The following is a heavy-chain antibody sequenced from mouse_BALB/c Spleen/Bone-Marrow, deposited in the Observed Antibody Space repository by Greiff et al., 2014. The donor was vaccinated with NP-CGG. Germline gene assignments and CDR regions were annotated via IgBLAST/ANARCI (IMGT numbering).Heavy chain of an antibody. CDR2: IDPYYGGT. D-gene: IGHD1-1*01. Sequence: VQLKESGPELEKPGASVKISCKASGYSFTGYSMNWVKQSNGKSLEWIGNIDPYYGGTTYNQKLKGKATLAVDKSSSTAYMQLKSLTSEDSAVYYCTRRGSSWCFDVWGAGTTVTVSS. CDR1: GYSFTGYS. V-gene: IGHV1S135*01. CDR3: TRRGSSWCFDV. J-gene: IGHJ1*01.